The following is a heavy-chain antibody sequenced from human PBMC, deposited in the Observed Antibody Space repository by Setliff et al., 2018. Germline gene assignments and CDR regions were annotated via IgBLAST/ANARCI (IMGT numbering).Heavy chain of an antibody. CDR2: INGGNGNT. V-gene: IGHV1-3*01. D-gene: IGHD3-9*01. Sequence: ASVKVSCKASGYTFTSYGISWVRQAPGQRLEWMAYINGGNGNTHYSQKFRGRVTVTRDTSASTVFMELSTLRSEDTAVYYCARETYDILTGYTYWYFDLWGRGTLVTVSS. CDR3: ARETYDILTGYTYWYFDL. CDR1: GYTFTSYG. J-gene: IGHJ2*01.